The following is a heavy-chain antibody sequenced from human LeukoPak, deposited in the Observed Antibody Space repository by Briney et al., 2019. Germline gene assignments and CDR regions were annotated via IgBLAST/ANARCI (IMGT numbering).Heavy chain of an antibody. V-gene: IGHV3-21*01. CDR2: ISSSSYYI. CDR1: GFTFSSYW. CDR3: VRGTDGDYGY. D-gene: IGHD4-17*01. Sequence: GGSLRLSCAASGFTFSSYWMSWVRQAPGKGLEWVSSISSSSYYIYYADSVKGRFTISRDNAKNSLYLQMNSLRAEDTAVYYCVRGTDGDYGYWGQGTLVTVSS. J-gene: IGHJ4*02.